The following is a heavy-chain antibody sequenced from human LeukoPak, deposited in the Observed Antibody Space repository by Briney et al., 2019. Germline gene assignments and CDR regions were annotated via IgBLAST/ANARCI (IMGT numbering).Heavy chain of an antibody. V-gene: IGHV1-2*06. CDR3: ARGSGYGDSPGLH. CDR2: INPNSGGT. D-gene: IGHD4-17*01. J-gene: IGHJ4*02. CDR1: GYTFTGYY. Sequence: GASVKVSCKASGYTFTGYYMHRVRQAPGQGLEWMGRINPNSGGTNYAQKFQVRVTMTRDTSISTAYMELNRLTSDDTAVYYCARGSGYGDSPGLHWGQGALVTVSS.